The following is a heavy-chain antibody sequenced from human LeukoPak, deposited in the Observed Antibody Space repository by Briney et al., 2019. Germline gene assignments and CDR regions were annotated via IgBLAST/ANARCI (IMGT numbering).Heavy chain of an antibody. CDR1: GFTFSSNW. Sequence: TGGSLRLSCAASGFTFSSNWMHWVRQAPGKGLVWVSRINSDGSSTNYADSVRGRFTISRDNAKNTLYLQMNSLRAEDTAVGYCANYGSGYFYYWGQGTLVTVSS. D-gene: IGHD3-3*01. CDR3: ANYGSGYFYY. V-gene: IGHV3-74*01. J-gene: IGHJ4*02. CDR2: INSDGSST.